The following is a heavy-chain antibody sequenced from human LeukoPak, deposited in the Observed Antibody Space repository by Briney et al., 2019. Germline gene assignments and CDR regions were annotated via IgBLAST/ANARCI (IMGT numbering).Heavy chain of an antibody. Sequence: KPGGSLRLSCAASGFPFSSYYVNWVRQAPGKGLEWVSCISSRSTYIFYSDSVRGRFAISRDDARNSLHLQLNSLRAEDTAVYYCVRESHGSFDYWGQGSLVTVSS. J-gene: IGHJ4*02. CDR1: GFPFSSYY. CDR2: ISSRSTYI. V-gene: IGHV3-21*01. CDR3: VRESHGSFDY.